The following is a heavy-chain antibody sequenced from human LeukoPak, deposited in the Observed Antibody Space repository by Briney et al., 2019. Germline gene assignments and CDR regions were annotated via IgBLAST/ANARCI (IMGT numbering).Heavy chain of an antibody. D-gene: IGHD3-3*01. Sequence: QSGGSLRLSCVASGFSFSTYAMNWVRQAPGKGPEWVSYVSSASSRVYYADSVRGRFIISRDNAKNSLYLQMNSLRAEDTAVYYCARDLMRFLEWVNWGQGTLVTVSS. CDR1: GFSFSTYA. J-gene: IGHJ4*02. CDR2: VSSASSRV. V-gene: IGHV3-48*04. CDR3: ARDLMRFLEWVN.